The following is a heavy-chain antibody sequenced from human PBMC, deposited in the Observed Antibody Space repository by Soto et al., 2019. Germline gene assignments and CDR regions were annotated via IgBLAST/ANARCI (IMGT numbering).Heavy chain of an antibody. J-gene: IGHJ6*02. D-gene: IGHD6-13*01. Sequence: LSLTCAISGDSVSSNSAAWNWIRQSPSRGLEWLGRTYYRSKWYNDYAVSVKSRITINPDTSKNQFSLQLNSVTPEDTAVYYCARDRPNSSSWYEWCGMDVWGQGTMVTVSS. CDR1: GDSVSSNSAA. CDR3: ARDRPNSSSWYEWCGMDV. V-gene: IGHV6-1*01. CDR2: TYYRSKWYN.